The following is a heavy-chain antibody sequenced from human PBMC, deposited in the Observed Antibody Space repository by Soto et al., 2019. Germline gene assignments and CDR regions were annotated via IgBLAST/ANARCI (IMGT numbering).Heavy chain of an antibody. Sequence: LGGSLRLSCAASGFTFSSYAMSWVRQAPGKGLEWVSAISGSGGSTYYADSVKGRFTISRDNSKNTLYLQMNSLRAEDTAVYYCAKVPSGWYLDLVDYWGQGTLVTVSS. D-gene: IGHD6-19*01. CDR2: ISGSGGST. CDR3: AKVPSGWYLDLVDY. CDR1: GFTFSSYA. V-gene: IGHV3-23*01. J-gene: IGHJ4*02.